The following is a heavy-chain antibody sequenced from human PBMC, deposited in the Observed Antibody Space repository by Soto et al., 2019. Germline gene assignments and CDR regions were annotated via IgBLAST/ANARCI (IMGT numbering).Heavy chain of an antibody. D-gene: IGHD3-10*01. J-gene: IGHJ5*02. CDR2: ISSSSSYI. V-gene: IGHV3-21*06. CDR1: GFTFGPYS. Sequence: GGSLRLACAASGFTFGPYSMNWVRQVPGKGLEWLASISSSSSYIFYADSVNGRFTVSRDNAKSSLFLHLNSLRADDTAVYFCARDREIGATVTTYYDAWGQGA. CDR3: ARDREIGATVTTYYDA.